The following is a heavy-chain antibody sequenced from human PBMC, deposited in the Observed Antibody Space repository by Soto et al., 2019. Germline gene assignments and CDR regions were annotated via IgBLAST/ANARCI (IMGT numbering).Heavy chain of an antibody. V-gene: IGHV3-23*01. D-gene: IGHD1-26*01. Sequence: WGRLGTGKGLEWVSAISGSGGSTYYADSVKGRFTISRDNSKNTLYLQMNSLRAEDTAVYYCARRGSGSYYGYWGQGTLVTVSS. CDR3: ARRGSGSYYGY. CDR2: ISGSGGST. J-gene: IGHJ4*02.